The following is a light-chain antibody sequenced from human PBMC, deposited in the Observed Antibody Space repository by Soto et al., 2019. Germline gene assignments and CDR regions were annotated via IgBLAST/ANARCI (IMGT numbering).Light chain of an antibody. CDR3: QQLCGYAGT. V-gene: IGKV1-9*01. CDR2: AAS. CDR1: QSIYTS. Sequence: ILDTSSPYALSVSIGDKSPFTSLSCQSIYTSLAWYQQKSGKAPRLLIYAASNFQSGVPSRFSGSGSGTHFTLTISSLQSEYSALYYCQQLCGYAGTFGQGTRLEI. J-gene: IGKJ5*01.